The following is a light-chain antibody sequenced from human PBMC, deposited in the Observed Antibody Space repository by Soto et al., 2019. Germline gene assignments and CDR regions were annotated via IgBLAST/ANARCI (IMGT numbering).Light chain of an antibody. Sequence: EIVLTQSPGTLSLSPGERATLSCRASQSVNRNYLAWYQQKPGQAPRLLIYGASSRATGIPDRFSGSGSGTDFTLTISRLETEDFAVYYCQQYGSSPPRTFGQGTKVEIK. V-gene: IGKV3-20*01. CDR3: QQYGSSPPRT. J-gene: IGKJ1*01. CDR2: GAS. CDR1: QSVNRNY.